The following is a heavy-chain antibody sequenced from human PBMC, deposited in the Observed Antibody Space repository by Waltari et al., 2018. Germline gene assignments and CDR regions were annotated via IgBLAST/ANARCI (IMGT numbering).Heavy chain of an antibody. V-gene: IGHV3-30-3*01. CDR1: GFTFSSYA. CDR2: ISYDGSNK. D-gene: IGHD5-12*01. Sequence: QVQLVESGGGVVQPGRSLRLSCAASGFTFSSYAMPWVRQAPGKGLEWVAVISYDGSNKYYADSVKGRFTISRDNSKNTLYLQMNSLRAEDTAVYYCARDLATRSYWGQGTLVTVSS. CDR3: ARDLATRSY. J-gene: IGHJ4*02.